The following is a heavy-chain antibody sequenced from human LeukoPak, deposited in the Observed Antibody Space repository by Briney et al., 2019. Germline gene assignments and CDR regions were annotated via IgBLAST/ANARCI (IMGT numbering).Heavy chain of an antibody. Sequence: SETLSRTCAVSGGSISSIKWWSWVRQPPGKGLEWIGEIFHSGSTNYNPSLKSRVTISVDKSKNQFSLKLSSVTAADTAVYYCARKDYYYYIMDVWGQGTTVTVSS. CDR2: IFHSGST. J-gene: IGHJ6*02. CDR3: ARKDYYYYIMDV. CDR1: GGSISSIKW. V-gene: IGHV4-4*02.